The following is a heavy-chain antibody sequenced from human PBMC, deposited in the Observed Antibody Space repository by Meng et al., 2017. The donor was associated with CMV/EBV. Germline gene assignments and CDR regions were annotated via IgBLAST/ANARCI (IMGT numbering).Heavy chain of an antibody. CDR2: INAGNGNT. CDR3: ARDFSWDSSGYHY. V-gene: IGHV1-3*01. CDR1: GYTFTSYA. Sequence: KAPGYTFTSYAMHWVRQTPGQRLEWMGWINAGNGNTKYSQKFQGRVTITRDTSASTAYMELSSLRSEDTAVYYCARDFSWDSSGYHYWGQGTLVTVSS. D-gene: IGHD3-22*01. J-gene: IGHJ4*02.